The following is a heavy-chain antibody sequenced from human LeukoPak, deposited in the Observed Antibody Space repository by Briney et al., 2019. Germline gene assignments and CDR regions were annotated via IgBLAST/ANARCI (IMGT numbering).Heavy chain of an antibody. CDR1: GGSISSSRYY. J-gene: IGHJ4*02. CDR2: INYSGTT. V-gene: IGHV4-39*02. Sequence: SETLSLTCTVSGGSISSSRYYWGWIRQPPGKRLEWIGSINYSGTTYYSPSLESRVTVSVDTSENQFSLRLSSVTAADTAVYYCARDSPETLFDYWGQGTLVTVSS. CDR3: ARDSPETLFDY.